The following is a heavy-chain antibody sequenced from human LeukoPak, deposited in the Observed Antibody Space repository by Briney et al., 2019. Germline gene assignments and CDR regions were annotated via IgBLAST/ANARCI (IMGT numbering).Heavy chain of an antibody. CDR2: IIPIFGTA. J-gene: IGHJ6*03. D-gene: IGHD6-13*01. CDR3: AREKGRHSSPRRVHYYYYYYMDV. V-gene: IGHV1-69*05. CDR1: GGTFSSYA. Sequence: ASVKVSCKASGGTFSSYAISWVRQAPGQGPEWMGGIIPIFGTANYAQKFQGRVTITTDESTSTAYMELSSLRSEDTAVYYCAREKGRHSSPRRVHYYYYYYMDVWGKETTVTVSS.